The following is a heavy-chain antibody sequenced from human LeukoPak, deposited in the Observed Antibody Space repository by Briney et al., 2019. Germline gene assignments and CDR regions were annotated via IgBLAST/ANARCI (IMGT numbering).Heavy chain of an antibody. D-gene: IGHD3/OR15-3a*01. Sequence: GSLRLSCAASGFTFSSYAMSWIRQPPGKGLEWIGSIYYSGNTYYNASLKSQVSISIDTSKNQFSLSLTSVTAADTAVYYCARQTGSGLFILPGGQGTLVTVSS. V-gene: IGHV4-39*01. CDR2: IYYSGNT. CDR3: ARQTGSGLFILP. J-gene: IGHJ4*02. CDR1: GFTFSSYA.